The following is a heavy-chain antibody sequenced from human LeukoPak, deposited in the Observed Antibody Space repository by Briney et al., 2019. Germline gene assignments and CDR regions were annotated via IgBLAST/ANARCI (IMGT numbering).Heavy chain of an antibody. CDR3: ARGSKGSSPYWYFDL. Sequence: SQTLSLTCAISGDSVSSSSATWNWIRQSPSRGLEWLGRTYYRSKWYDDYAASVKSRITISPDTSKNHFSLQLNSVTPEDTAVYYCARGSKGSSPYWYFDLWGRGTLVTVSS. CDR1: GDSVSSSSAT. D-gene: IGHD6-13*01. J-gene: IGHJ2*01. V-gene: IGHV6-1*01. CDR2: TYYRSKWYD.